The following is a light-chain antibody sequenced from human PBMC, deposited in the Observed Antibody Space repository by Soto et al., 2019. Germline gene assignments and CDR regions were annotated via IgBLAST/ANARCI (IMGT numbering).Light chain of an antibody. CDR3: SSYRTSNTRQIV. V-gene: IGLV2-14*03. Sequence: QSALTQAASVSGCPGQSITISCTGTSSDVGGYNYVSWYQHHPGKAPKLMIYDVSNRPSGVSNRFSGSKSGNTASLSISGLQPEDEADYYCSSYRTSNTRQIVCGTGTKLTVL. J-gene: IGLJ1*01. CDR1: SSDVGGYNY. CDR2: DVS.